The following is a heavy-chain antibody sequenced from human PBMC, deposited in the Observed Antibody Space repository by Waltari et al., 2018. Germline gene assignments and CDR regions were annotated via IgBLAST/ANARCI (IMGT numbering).Heavy chain of an antibody. CDR3: ARGREEMRQWLFYYYYGMDV. J-gene: IGHJ6*02. D-gene: IGHD6-19*01. CDR2: INHSGST. CDR1: GGSFSGYY. V-gene: IGHV4-34*01. Sequence: QVQLQQWGAGLLKPSETLSLTCAVYGGSFSGYYWSWIRQPPGKGLEWIGEINHSGSTNYNPSRKSRVSISVDTSKTQFSRKLSSVTAADTAVYYGARGREEMRQWLFYYYYGMDVWGQGTTVTVSS.